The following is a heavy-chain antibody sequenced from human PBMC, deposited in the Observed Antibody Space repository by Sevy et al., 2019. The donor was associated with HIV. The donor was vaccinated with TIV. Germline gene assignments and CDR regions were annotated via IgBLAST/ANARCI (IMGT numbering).Heavy chain of an antibody. D-gene: IGHD6-19*01. CDR2: IWYDGSNK. J-gene: IGHJ4*02. CDR3: ARGSLYSSGWSESLDY. Sequence: GGSLRLSCVASGFTFGTYGMDWVRQAPGKGLEWVAVIWYDGSNKYYGDSVKGRFTISRDNSKNTLYLQMNGLRAEDTAVYYCARGSLYSSGWSESLDYWGQGTLVTVSS. V-gene: IGHV3-33*01. CDR1: GFTFGTYG.